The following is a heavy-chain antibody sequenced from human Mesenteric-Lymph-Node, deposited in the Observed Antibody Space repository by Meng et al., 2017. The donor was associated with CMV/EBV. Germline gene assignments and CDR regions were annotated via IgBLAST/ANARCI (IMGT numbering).Heavy chain of an antibody. CDR1: GYIFIGYY. Sequence: ASVKVSCKASGYIFIGYYMYWVRQGPGQGLEWMGWIDPNSGGTNYAQKFQDRVTMTRDTSISTAYMEVRSLRSDDTAVYYCARSPLITAMPSHFYDSSGYDHYFDHWGQGTLDTVSS. J-gene: IGHJ4*02. CDR2: IDPNSGGT. D-gene: IGHD3-22*01. V-gene: IGHV1-2*02. CDR3: ARSPLITAMPSHFYDSSGYDHYFDH.